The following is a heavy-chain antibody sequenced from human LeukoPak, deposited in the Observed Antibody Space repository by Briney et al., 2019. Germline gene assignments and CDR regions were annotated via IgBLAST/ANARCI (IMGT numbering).Heavy chain of an antibody. Sequence: SETLSLTCAVYGGSFSGYYWSWIRQPPGKGLEWIGEINHSGSTNYNPSLKSRVTISVDTSKNQFSLKLSSVTAADTAVYYCARGGVGITIFGVVITNWFDPWGQGTLVTVSS. CDR2: INHSGST. CDR1: GGSFSGYY. CDR3: ARGGVGITIFGVVITNWFDP. D-gene: IGHD3-3*01. V-gene: IGHV4-34*01. J-gene: IGHJ5*02.